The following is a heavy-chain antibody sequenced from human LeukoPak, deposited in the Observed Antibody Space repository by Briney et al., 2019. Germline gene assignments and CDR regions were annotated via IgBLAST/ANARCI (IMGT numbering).Heavy chain of an antibody. CDR2: MSPNSGDT. CDR3: ASNPPNTGDFYY. CDR1: GYTFTSYG. D-gene: IGHD1-1*01. J-gene: IGHJ4*02. Sequence: ASVTVSCKASGYTFTSYGINWLRQAPGQGLEWMGWMSPNSGDTGYAQKFQGRVSMTRDTSISTAYMELSSLRSEDTAVYYCASNPPNTGDFYYWGLGSLVTVSS. V-gene: IGHV1-8*02.